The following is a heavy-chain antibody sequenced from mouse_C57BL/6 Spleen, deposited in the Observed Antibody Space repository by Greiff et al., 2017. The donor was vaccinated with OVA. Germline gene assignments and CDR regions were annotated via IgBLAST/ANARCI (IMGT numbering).Heavy chain of an antibody. J-gene: IGHJ2*01. CDR3: ARERDY. Sequence: VQLQQSGAELVKPGASVKLSCTASGFNIKDYYMHWVKQRPEQGLEWIGRIDPEDGETKYATKFQGKATITADTSSNTAYLQLSSLTSEDTAVYYCARERDYWGQGTTLTVSS. CDR2: IDPEDGET. V-gene: IGHV14-2*01. CDR1: GFNIKDYY.